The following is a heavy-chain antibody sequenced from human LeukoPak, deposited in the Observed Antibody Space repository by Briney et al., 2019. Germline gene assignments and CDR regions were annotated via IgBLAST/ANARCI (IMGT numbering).Heavy chain of an antibody. D-gene: IGHD1-26*01. CDR1: GGSISNYY. CDR2: INHSGST. Sequence: SETLSLTCTVSGGSISNYYWSWIRQPPGKGLEWIGEINHSGSTNYNPSLKSRVTISVDTSKNQFSLKLSSVTAADTAVYYCAGFSGSHNDYFDYWGQGTLVTVSS. V-gene: IGHV4-34*01. J-gene: IGHJ4*02. CDR3: AGFSGSHNDYFDY.